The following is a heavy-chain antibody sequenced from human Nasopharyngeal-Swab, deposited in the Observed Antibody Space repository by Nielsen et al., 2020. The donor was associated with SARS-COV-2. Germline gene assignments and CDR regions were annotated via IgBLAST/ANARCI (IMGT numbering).Heavy chain of an antibody. D-gene: IGHD6-19*01. J-gene: IGHJ3*02. CDR2: ISGSGGST. CDR3: AKDLSGQWLRGAFHI. CDR1: GFTFLTYA. V-gene: IGHV3-23*01. Sequence: GESLKISCAASGFTFLTYAMNWVRQAPGKGLEWVSAISGSGGSTYYADSVKGRFTISRDNSKNTVYLQLNSLRAGDTAIYYCAKDLSGQWLRGAFHIWGQGTMVTVSS.